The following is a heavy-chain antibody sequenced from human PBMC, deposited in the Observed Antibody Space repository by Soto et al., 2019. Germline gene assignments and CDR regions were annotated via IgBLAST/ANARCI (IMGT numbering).Heavy chain of an antibody. CDR1: VFSLSTSLVC. Sequence: SGPTLFNPTHTLTLTFTFSVFSLSTSLVCLVLIRHPPGNALDWLALIYWNDDKRYSPSLKSRLTITKDTFKNQVVLTMTKMDPVDTATYYCAQSGLRYFDWTQQGVQWFEPWGKGNMVNVSS. CDR2: IYWNDDK. V-gene: IGHV2-5*01. J-gene: IGHJ5*02. CDR3: AQSGLRYFDWTQQGVQWFEP. D-gene: IGHD3-9*01.